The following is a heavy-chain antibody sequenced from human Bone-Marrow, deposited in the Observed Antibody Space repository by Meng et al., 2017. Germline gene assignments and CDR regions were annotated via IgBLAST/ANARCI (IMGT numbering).Heavy chain of an antibody. CDR2: LGAHDGDT. CDR1: DYTFTGYG. Sequence: QVQPVQSGPEVKKPGASVKGSCKASDYTFTGYGVSWVRQAPGQGLEWMAWLGAHDGDTSHAPKFQGRVTVSADRPTATAYMKLRSLRSDDTAVYYCARGTPGRSYSDYWGQGTLVTVSS. CDR3: ARGTPGRSYSDY. V-gene: IGHV1-18*01. D-gene: IGHD3-10*01. J-gene: IGHJ4*02.